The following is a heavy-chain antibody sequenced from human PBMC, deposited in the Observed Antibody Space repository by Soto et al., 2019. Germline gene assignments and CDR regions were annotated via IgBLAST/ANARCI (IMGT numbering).Heavy chain of an antibody. Sequence: SETLSLTCSVYCVSFRGYYFSCIRQPPGKGLEWIGEINHSGSTNYNPSLKSRVTISVDTSKNQFSLKLSSVTAADTAVYYCARTRGRYCSGGSCYSRYFDLWGRGTLVTVSS. CDR2: INHSGST. CDR1: CVSFRGYY. V-gene: IGHV4-34*01. J-gene: IGHJ2*01. CDR3: ARTRGRYCSGGSCYSRYFDL. D-gene: IGHD2-15*01.